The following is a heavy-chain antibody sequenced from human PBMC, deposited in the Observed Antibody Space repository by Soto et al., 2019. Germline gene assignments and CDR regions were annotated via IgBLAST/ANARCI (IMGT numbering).Heavy chain of an antibody. V-gene: IGHV3-30*18. CDR3: AKDPGWRYSFSWAFDY. Sequence: QVQLVESGGGVVQPGKSLRLSCAASGFSFDTYDIHWVRQAPGKGLEWVAVISSHGSNKYYVDSVKGRFTISRDDSKNTVFLQMNSLRTEDTALYYCAKDPGWRYSFSWAFDYWGQGTLVTVSS. J-gene: IGHJ4*02. CDR1: GFSFDTYD. CDR2: ISSHGSNK. D-gene: IGHD5-18*01.